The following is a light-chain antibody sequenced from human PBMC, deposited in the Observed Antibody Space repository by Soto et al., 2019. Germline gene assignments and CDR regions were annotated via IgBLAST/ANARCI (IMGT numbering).Light chain of an antibody. CDR2: DAS. CDR3: QQRTYGYT. V-gene: IGKV3-11*01. Sequence: IVLTQSPVTLSLSPGERATLSCRASQHISTFLAWYQHKVGQAPRLLISDASKRATGTPARFSGSGSGTDLPLTISSLEPEDFAVYYCQQRTYGYTFGQGTKLEI. J-gene: IGKJ2*01. CDR1: QHISTF.